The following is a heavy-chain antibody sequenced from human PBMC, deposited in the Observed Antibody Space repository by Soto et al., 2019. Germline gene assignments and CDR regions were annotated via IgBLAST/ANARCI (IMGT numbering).Heavy chain of an antibody. CDR2: IKSKTDGGTS. J-gene: IGHJ4*01. V-gene: IGHV3-15*07. Sequence: GGALRLSCAASGFTFITAWINWVRQAPGKGLEWVGRIKSKTDGGTSDFAAPVRGRFAISRDDSESMVYLQMDSLKTEDTAVYYCSTDSYVTLKLVRFDDWGLGTLVTVSS. D-gene: IGHD6-6*01. CDR3: STDSYVTLKLVRFDD. CDR1: GFTFITAW.